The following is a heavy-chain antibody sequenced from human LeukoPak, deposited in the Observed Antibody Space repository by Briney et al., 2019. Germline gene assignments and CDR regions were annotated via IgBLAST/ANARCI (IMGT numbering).Heavy chain of an antibody. V-gene: IGHV3-53*05. D-gene: IGHD6-6*01. CDR2: IYSGGST. Sequence: GGSLRLSCAASGFTVSSNYMSWVRQAPGKGLEWVSVIYSGGSTYYADSVKGRFTISRDNSKNTLYLQMNSLRSEDTAAYYCATEEPSSSSWRLYAYPPYRDSPDAFDIWGQGTMVTVSS. CDR1: GFTVSSNY. CDR3: ATEEPSSSSWRLYAYPPYRDSPDAFDI. J-gene: IGHJ3*02.